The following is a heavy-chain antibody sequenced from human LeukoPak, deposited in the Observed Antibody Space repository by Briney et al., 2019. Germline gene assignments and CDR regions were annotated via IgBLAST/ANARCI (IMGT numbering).Heavy chain of an antibody. V-gene: IGHV3-66*01. CDR2: IYSGDNA. J-gene: IGHJ3*02. Sequence: PGGSLRLSCAASGVTVGSNYMSWVRQAPGKGLEWVSVIYSGDNAYYADFVKGRFIISRDNSKNTLDLQMNSLRVEDTAVYYCARDQGSGYCTSTSCYSVAFDIWGQGTMVTVS. D-gene: IGHD2-2*01. CDR1: GVTVGSNY. CDR3: ARDQGSGYCTSTSCYSVAFDI.